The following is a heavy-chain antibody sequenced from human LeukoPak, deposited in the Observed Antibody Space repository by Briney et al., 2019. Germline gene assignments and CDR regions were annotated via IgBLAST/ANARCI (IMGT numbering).Heavy chain of an antibody. CDR3: ARESIAVAGAPFDY. V-gene: IGHV3-74*01. CDR2: INSDGSST. CDR1: GFTFSSYW. J-gene: IGHJ4*02. D-gene: IGHD6-19*01. Sequence: GGSLRLSCAASGFTFSSYWMHWVRQAPGKGLVWVSRINSDGSSTSYADSVKGRFTISRDNAKNSLYLQMNSLRAEDTAVYYCARESIAVAGAPFDYWGQGTLVTVSS.